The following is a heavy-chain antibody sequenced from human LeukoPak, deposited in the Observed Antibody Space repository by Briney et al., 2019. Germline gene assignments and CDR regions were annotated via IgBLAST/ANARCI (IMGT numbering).Heavy chain of an antibody. V-gene: IGHV3-30*04. CDR2: ISYDGSNK. Sequence: PGGSLRLSCAASGFSFSSYAMHWVRQAPGKGLEWVAVISYDGSNKYYADSVKGRFTISRDNSKNTLYLQMNSLRAEDTAVYYCARDRQQWQDAFDIWGQGTMVTVSS. CDR1: GFSFSSYA. CDR3: ARDRQQWQDAFDI. J-gene: IGHJ3*02. D-gene: IGHD6-19*01.